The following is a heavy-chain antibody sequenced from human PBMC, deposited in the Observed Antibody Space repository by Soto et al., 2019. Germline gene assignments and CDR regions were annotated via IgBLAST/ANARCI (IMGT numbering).Heavy chain of an antibody. CDR3: ARQAHHRRAMDV. CDR1: GYTFTGYY. V-gene: IGHV1-2*04. Sequence: QVQLVQSGAEVKKPGASVKVSCKASGYTFTGYYMHWVRQAPGQGLEWMGWINPNSGGTNYAQKLQGWVTMTRDTSISTAYMELSRLRSDDTAVYYCARQAHHRRAMDVWGQGTTVTVSS. J-gene: IGHJ6*02. CDR2: INPNSGGT.